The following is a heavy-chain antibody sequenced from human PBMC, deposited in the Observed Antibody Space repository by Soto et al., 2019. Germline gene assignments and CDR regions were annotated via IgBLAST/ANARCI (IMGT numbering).Heavy chain of an antibody. CDR3: ARGDIVVVPAATYYGMDV. V-gene: IGHV1-2*04. Sequence: ASVKVSCKASGYTFTGYYMHWVRQAPGQGLEWMGWINPNSGGTNYAQKFQGWVTMTRDTSISTAYMELSRLRSDDTAVYYCARGDIVVVPAATYYGMDVWGQGTTVTVSS. J-gene: IGHJ6*02. D-gene: IGHD2-2*01. CDR1: GYTFTGYY. CDR2: INPNSGGT.